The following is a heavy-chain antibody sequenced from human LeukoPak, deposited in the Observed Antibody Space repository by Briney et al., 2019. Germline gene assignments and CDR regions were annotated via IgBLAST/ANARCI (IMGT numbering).Heavy chain of an antibody. D-gene: IGHD1-7*01. Sequence: PSETLSLTCSVSGGSMSSYYWSWIRQPAGKGLEGIGRIYTTGNTNYNPSRKSRVTISVATSKTQFSLKLASVTAADTAVYYCARGLGTINFDYWGQGVLVTVSS. J-gene: IGHJ4*02. V-gene: IGHV4-4*07. CDR2: IYTTGNT. CDR1: GGSMSSYY. CDR3: ARGLGTINFDY.